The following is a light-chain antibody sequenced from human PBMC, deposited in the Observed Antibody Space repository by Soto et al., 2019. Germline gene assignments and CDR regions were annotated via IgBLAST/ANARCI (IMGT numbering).Light chain of an antibody. V-gene: IGLV2-14*01. Sequence: QSALTQPASVSGSPGQSITICCTGTSGDIGGYNYVSWYQQHPGKAPKLLISEVTNRPSGVSNRFSGSKSGNTASLTISGLQAEDEADYYCSSYTTNITPVVFGGGTKLTVL. CDR3: SSYTTNITPVV. J-gene: IGLJ2*01. CDR1: SGDIGGYNY. CDR2: EVT.